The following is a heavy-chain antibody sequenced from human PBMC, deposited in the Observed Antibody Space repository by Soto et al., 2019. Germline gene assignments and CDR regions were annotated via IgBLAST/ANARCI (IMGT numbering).Heavy chain of an antibody. CDR3: LLDPSIVGKYYLDF. CDR2: VREDGSEY. D-gene: IGHD2-15*01. Sequence: EVQLVESGGGLVQPGGSLRLSCAASGFTFSSYWMTWVRQAPEKGLEWVATVREDGSEYSYVDSVKGRFTISTDNAKNSLFLQMNSLRAADTAVYYCLLDPSIVGKYYLDFWGQGTLVTVSS. J-gene: IGHJ4*02. V-gene: IGHV3-7*01. CDR1: GFTFSSYW.